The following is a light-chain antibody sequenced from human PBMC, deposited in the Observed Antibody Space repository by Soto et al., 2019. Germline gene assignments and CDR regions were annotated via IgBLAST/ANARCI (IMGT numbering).Light chain of an antibody. J-gene: IGKJ4*02. Sequence: DIHMTQSPSSLSASVGDRVPSTCQASQDIDNYLNWYQQKPGKAPKLLIYDASSLEAGVPSRFSGSGSGTDFTFTIFSLQPEDIGTYYCQQFDNLPRTFGGGTKVDIK. CDR1: QDIDNY. CDR2: DAS. V-gene: IGKV1-33*01. CDR3: QQFDNLPRT.